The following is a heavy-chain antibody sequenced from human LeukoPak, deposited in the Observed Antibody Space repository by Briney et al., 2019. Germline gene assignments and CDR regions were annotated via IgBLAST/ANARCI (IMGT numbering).Heavy chain of an antibody. D-gene: IGHD1-26*01. J-gene: IGHJ6*01. Sequence: GGSLRLSCEASGFTFRGFAMSWFRGPPGKGLEWFSGISGSGDNTLYADSVKGRFTISRDNSKNTLYLEMNSLRAEDTAIYYCAKMKGHPLPKYYMDVWGQGTTVTVSS. V-gene: IGHV3-23*01. CDR1: GFTFRGFA. CDR3: AKMKGHPLPKYYMDV. CDR2: ISGSGDNT.